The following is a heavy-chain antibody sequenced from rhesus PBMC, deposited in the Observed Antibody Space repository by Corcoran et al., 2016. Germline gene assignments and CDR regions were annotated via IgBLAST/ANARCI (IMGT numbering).Heavy chain of an antibody. CDR3: ARITSGYSDYFDY. CDR2: IYGNSAST. V-gene: IGHV4S9*01. D-gene: IGHD5-24*01. Sequence: QVQLQESGPGLVKPSETLSLTCAVSGGSISDSYYWNWIRQPPGKGLEWIENIYGNSASTYYNPSLKSRVTISKDTSKNQFFLSLSSVTAADTAVYYCARITSGYSDYFDYWGQGVLVTVSS. J-gene: IGHJ4*01. CDR1: GGSISDSYY.